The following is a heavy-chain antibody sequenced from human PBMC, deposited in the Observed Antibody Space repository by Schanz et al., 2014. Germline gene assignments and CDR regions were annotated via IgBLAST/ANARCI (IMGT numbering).Heavy chain of an antibody. D-gene: IGHD5-18*01. V-gene: IGHV1-18*01. CDR3: TRGGYSYALSAFDI. J-gene: IGHJ3*02. CDR2: ISANNGNT. Sequence: QVYLVQSGAEVKKPGASVKVSCKASGYSFSSYGFNWVRQAPGQGLEWVGWISANNGNTNYAQKFQGRVTMTTDTSANTAYMELRSLRSDDTALYYCTRGGYSYALSAFDIWGQGTMVTVSP. CDR1: GYSFSSYG.